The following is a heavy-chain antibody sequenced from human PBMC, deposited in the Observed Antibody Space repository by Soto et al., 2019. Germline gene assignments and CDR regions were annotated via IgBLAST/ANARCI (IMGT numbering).Heavy chain of an antibody. V-gene: IGHV4-39*07. CDR3: AAPPRY. D-gene: IGHD6-6*01. Sequence: SETLSLTCTVSGGSISSSSFYWGWIRQPPGKGLEWIGSIYYSGSTYYNLSLKSRVTISVDTSKNQFSLKLTSVTAADTAVYYCAAPPRYWGQGTLVTVPQ. J-gene: IGHJ4*02. CDR2: IYYSGST. CDR1: GGSISSSSFY.